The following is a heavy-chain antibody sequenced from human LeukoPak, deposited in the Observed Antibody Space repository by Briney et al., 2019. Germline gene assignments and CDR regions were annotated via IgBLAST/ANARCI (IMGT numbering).Heavy chain of an antibody. CDR3: ARSHRTWIYCSGGSCPNYWFDP. CDR2: IYYSGST. V-gene: IGHV4-30-4*08. D-gene: IGHD2-15*01. CDR1: GGSISSGDYY. J-gene: IGHJ5*02. Sequence: PSQTLSLTCTVSGGSISSGDYYWSWIRQPPGKGLEWIGYIYYSGSTYYNPSLKSRVAISVDTSKIQFSLKLSSVTAADTAVYYCARSHRTWIYCSGGSCPNYWFDPWGQGTLVTVSS.